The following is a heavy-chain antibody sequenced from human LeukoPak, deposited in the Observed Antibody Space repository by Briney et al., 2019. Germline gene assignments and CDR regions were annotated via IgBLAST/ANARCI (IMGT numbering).Heavy chain of an antibody. CDR2: IDWDDDK. J-gene: IGHJ4*02. D-gene: IGHD6-13*01. V-gene: IGHV2-70*11. Sequence: SGPALVKPTQTHTLTCTFSGFSLSTSGMCVSWIRQPPGKALEWLARIDWDDDKYCSTSLKTRLTISKDTSKNQVVLTMTNMDPVDTATYYCARIQIAAAVYYFDYWGQGTLVTVSS. CDR1: GFSLSTSGMC. CDR3: ARIQIAAAVYYFDY.